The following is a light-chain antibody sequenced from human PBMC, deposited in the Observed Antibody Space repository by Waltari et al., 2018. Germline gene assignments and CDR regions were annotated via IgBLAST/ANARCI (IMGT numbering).Light chain of an antibody. Sequence: QSALTQPASVSGSPGQSITISCTGASIDVGSYNLVSWYQQHPDKAPKLMIYEDNKRPAWVSTLFSGSKSGNTASLTISGLQAEDEADYYCCSYAGSGTTWVFGGGTKLTVL. V-gene: IGLV2-23*01. CDR1: SIDVGSYNL. CDR2: EDN. CDR3: CSYAGSGTTWV. J-gene: IGLJ3*02.